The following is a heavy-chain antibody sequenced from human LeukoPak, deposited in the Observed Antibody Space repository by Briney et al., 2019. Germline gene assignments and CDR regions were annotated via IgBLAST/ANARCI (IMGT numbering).Heavy chain of an antibody. CDR1: GFTFSDCD. D-gene: IGHD6-13*01. J-gene: IGHJ1*01. CDR2: ISYGSIPI. CDR3: ARAYPPLRTAAAGDQ. V-gene: IGHV3-21*01. Sequence: GGFLRLSCTASGFTFSDCDMSWVRQAPGKGLEWVSSISYGSIPIYYADSVKGRFTISRDNAKNSLYLQMDSLRAGDTAVYYCARAYPPLRTAAAGDQWGQRTLVTVSS.